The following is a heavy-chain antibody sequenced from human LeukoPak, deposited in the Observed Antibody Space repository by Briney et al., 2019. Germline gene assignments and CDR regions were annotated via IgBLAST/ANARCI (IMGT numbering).Heavy chain of an antibody. Sequence: SETLSLTCTVSGGCISSSSYSWGWIRQPPGKGLEWIGSIYYSGSTYYNPSLKSRVTISVDMSKNQFSLKLSSVTAADTAVYYCARGVAAGVRGFDPWGQGTLVTVSS. D-gene: IGHD6-13*01. CDR2: IYYSGST. V-gene: IGHV4-39*07. J-gene: IGHJ5*02. CDR1: GGCISSSSYS. CDR3: ARGVAAGVRGFDP.